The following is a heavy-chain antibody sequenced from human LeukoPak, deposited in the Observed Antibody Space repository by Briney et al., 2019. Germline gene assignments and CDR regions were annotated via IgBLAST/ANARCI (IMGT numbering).Heavy chain of an antibody. D-gene: IGHD5-12*01. Sequence: GGSLRLSCAASGFTFSSYGMHWVRQAPGKGLEWVAFIRYDGSGKYYGDSVKGRFTISRDNSKNTLYLQMNSLRAEDTAVYYCAKGGWLRLGGYYFDYWGQGTLVTVSS. J-gene: IGHJ4*02. CDR2: IRYDGSGK. CDR1: GFTFSSYG. CDR3: AKGGWLRLGGYYFDY. V-gene: IGHV3-30*02.